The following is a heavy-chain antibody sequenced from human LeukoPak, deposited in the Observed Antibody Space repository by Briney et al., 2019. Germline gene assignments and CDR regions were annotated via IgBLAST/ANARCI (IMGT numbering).Heavy chain of an antibody. V-gene: IGHV4-34*01. Sequence: KPSETLSLTCAVYGGSFSGYYWSWIRQPPGKGLEWIGEINHSGSTNYNPSLKSRVTISVDTSKNQFSLKLSSVTAADTAVYYCARGPWEIGELSNNFDYWGQRTLVTVSS. CDR2: INHSGST. CDR3: ARGPWEIGELSNNFDY. CDR1: GGSFSGYY. D-gene: IGHD3-10*01. J-gene: IGHJ4*02.